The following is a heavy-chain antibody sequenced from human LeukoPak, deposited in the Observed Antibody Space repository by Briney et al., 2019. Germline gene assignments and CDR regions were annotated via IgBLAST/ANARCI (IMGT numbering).Heavy chain of an antibody. D-gene: IGHD1-1*01. CDR3: LINWNEGFDP. CDR2: IIPIFGTA. J-gene: IGHJ5*02. V-gene: IGHV1-69*13. Sequence: GASVKVSCKASGGTFSSYAISWVRQAPGQGLEWMGGIIPIFGTANYAQKFQGRVTITADESTSTAYMELSSLRSEDTAVYYCLINWNEGFDPWAREPWSPSPQ. CDR1: GGTFSSYA.